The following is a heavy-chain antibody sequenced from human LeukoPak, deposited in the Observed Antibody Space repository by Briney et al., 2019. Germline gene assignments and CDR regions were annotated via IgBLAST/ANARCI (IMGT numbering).Heavy chain of an antibody. CDR2: IIPILGIA. D-gene: IGHD6-13*01. CDR3: ARADVPYSSSWFDYYGMDV. V-gene: IGHV1-69*04. CDR1: GGTFSSYA. J-gene: IGHJ6*02. Sequence: GASVKVSCKASGGTFSSYAISWVRQAPGQGLEWMGRIIPILGIANYAQKFQGRVTITADKSTSTAYMELSSLRSEDTAVYYCARADVPYSSSWFDYYGMDVWGQGTTVTVSS.